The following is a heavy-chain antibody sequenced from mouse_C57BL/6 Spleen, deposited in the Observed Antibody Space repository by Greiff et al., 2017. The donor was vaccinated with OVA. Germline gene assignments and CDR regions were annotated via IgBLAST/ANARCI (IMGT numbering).Heavy chain of an antibody. V-gene: IGHV1-53*01. Sequence: QVHVKQPGTELVKPGASVKLSCKASGYTFTSYWMHWVKQRPGQGLEWIGNINPSNGGTNYNEKFKSKATLTVDKSSSTAYMQLSSLTSEDSAVYYCATYGNYDYYAMDYWGQGTSVTVSS. CDR1: GYTFTSYW. J-gene: IGHJ4*01. CDR2: INPSNGGT. D-gene: IGHD2-1*01. CDR3: ATYGNYDYYAMDY.